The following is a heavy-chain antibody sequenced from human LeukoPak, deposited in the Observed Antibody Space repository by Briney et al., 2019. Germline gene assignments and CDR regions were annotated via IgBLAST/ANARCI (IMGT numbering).Heavy chain of an antibody. CDR1: GGTFSSYA. J-gene: IGHJ6*02. D-gene: IGHD1-26*01. Sequence: SVKVSCKASGGTFSSYAIRWVRQAPGQGLEWMGRIIPILGIANYAQKFQGRVTITADKSTSTAYMELSSLRSEDTAVYYCARDPVVGAARPYYYYYGMDVWGQGTTVTVSS. CDR3: ARDPVVGAARPYYYYYGMDV. CDR2: IIPILGIA. V-gene: IGHV1-69*04.